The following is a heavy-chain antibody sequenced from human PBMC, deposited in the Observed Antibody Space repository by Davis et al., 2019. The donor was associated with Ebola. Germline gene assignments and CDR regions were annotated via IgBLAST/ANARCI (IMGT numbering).Heavy chain of an antibody. V-gene: IGHV1-18*01. J-gene: IGHJ5*02. Sequence: ASVKVSCKASGYTFTSYGISWVRQAPGQGLEWMGRISAYNGNTNYAQKLQGRVTMTTDTSTSTAYMELRSLRSDDTAVYYCARGVGGYCSGGSCYGHNWFDPWGQGTLVTVSS. CDR1: GYTFTSYG. CDR2: ISAYNGNT. D-gene: IGHD2-15*01. CDR3: ARGVGGYCSGGSCYGHNWFDP.